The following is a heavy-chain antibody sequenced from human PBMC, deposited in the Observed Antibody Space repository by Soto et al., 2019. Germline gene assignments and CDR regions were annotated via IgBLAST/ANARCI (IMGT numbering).Heavy chain of an antibody. CDR2: ISYDGSNK. CDR3: AKEILPTARKNYYYYYMDV. CDR1: GFTFSSYG. Sequence: GGSLRLSCAASGFTFSSYGMHWVRQAPGKGLEWVAVISYDGSNKYYADSVKGRFTISRDNSKNTLYLQMNSLRAEDTAVYYCAKEILPTARKNYYYYYMDVWXKGXTVXVSS. D-gene: IGHD5-12*01. J-gene: IGHJ6*03. V-gene: IGHV3-30*18.